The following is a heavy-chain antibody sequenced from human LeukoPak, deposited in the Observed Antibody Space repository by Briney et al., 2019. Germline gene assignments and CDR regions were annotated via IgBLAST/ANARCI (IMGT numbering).Heavy chain of an antibody. CDR2: IYYSGST. CDR1: GGSISSSSYY. CDR3: AREATRHYYGMDV. Sequence: SETLSLTCTVSGGSISSSSYYWGSIRQPPGKGLEWIGSIYYSGSTYYNPSLKSRVTISVDTSKTQFSLKLSSVTAADTAVYYCAREATRHYYGMDVWGQGTTVTVSS. D-gene: IGHD5-12*01. J-gene: IGHJ6*02. V-gene: IGHV4-39*07.